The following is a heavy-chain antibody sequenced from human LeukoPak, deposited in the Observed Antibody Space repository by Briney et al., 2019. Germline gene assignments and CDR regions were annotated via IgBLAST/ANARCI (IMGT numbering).Heavy chain of an antibody. CDR2: INPNSGGT. J-gene: IGHJ5*02. CDR1: GYTFTGYY. CDR3: ASTERYCSSTSCYLQNWFDP. D-gene: IGHD2-2*01. V-gene: IGHV1-2*02. Sequence: ASVKVSCKASGYTFTGYYMHWVRQAPGQGLEWMGWINPNSGGTNYAQKFQGRVTMTRDTSISTAYMELSRLRSDDTAVYYCASTERYCSSTSCYLQNWFDPWGQGTLVTVSS.